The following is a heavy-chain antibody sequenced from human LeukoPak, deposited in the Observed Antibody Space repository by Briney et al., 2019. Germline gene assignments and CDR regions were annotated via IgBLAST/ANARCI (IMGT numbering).Heavy chain of an antibody. Sequence: TGGSLRLSCAASGFTFSSYGIHWVRQAPGKGLEWVAFIPYDGSNKYYTDSVKGRFTISRDNSKNTVYLQLNSLRAEDTAVYYCAKGWCPFAYGSGSYYYYMDVWGKGTTVTVSS. J-gene: IGHJ6*03. V-gene: IGHV3-30*02. D-gene: IGHD3-10*01. CDR1: GFTFSSYG. CDR3: AKGWCPFAYGSGSYYYYMDV. CDR2: IPYDGSNK.